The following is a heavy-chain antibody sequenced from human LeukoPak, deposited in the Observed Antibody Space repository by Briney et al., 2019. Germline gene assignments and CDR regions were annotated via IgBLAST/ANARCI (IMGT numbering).Heavy chain of an antibody. J-gene: IGHJ4*02. V-gene: IGHV1-46*01. CDR1: GYTFTSYA. CDR2: INPSGGST. D-gene: IGHD6-13*01. Sequence: GASVKVSCKAPGYTFTSYAMNWVRQAPGQGLEWMGIINPSGGSTSYAQKFQGRVTMTEDTSSDTAYMELSSLRSEDTAVYYCGTGRVSGYSSSWYTEKLFDYWGQGTLVTVSS. CDR3: GTGRVSGYSSSWYTEKLFDY.